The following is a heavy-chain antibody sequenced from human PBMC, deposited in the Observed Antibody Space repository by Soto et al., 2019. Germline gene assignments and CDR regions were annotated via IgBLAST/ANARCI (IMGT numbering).Heavy chain of an antibody. Sequence: QVQLQESGPGLVKPSQTLSLTCTVSGGSISSGGYYWSWIRQHPGKGLEWIGYIYSRGSTYYNPSLKSRVTIAVDTSKNQFALKLISVTAADTAVYYCARGGSSRPFDYWGQGTLVTVSS. CDR3: ARGGSSRPFDY. CDR2: IYSRGST. J-gene: IGHJ4*02. D-gene: IGHD6-6*01. V-gene: IGHV4-31*03. CDR1: GGSISSGGYY.